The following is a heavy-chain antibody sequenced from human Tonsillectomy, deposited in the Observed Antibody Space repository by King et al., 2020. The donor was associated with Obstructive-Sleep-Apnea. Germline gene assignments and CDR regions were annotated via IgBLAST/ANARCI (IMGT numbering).Heavy chain of an antibody. CDR2: ISSSSSTI. V-gene: IGHV3-48*04. D-gene: IGHD4-17*01. CDR3: ARDHFGDYSSLDY. CDR1: GFSFSSYS. J-gene: IGHJ4*02. Sequence: VHLVESGGGLVQPGGSLRLSCAASGFSFSSYSMNWVRQAPGKGLEWLSYISSSSSTIYYADSVNGRFTISRDNAKNSLFLQMNSLRAEDTAVYYCARDHFGDYSSLDYWGQGTLVTVSS.